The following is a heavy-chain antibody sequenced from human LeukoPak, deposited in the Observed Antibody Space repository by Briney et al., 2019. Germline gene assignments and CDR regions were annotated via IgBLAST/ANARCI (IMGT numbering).Heavy chain of an antibody. J-gene: IGHJ4*02. Sequence: PSETLSLTCAVYGGSFSGYYWSWIRQPPGKGLEWIGEINHSGSTNYNPSLKSRVTISLDKSKTQFSLTLNSVTAADTAVYYCARVAWIPIGGVIVTAFDYWGQGTLVTVSS. V-gene: IGHV4-34*01. CDR1: GGSFSGYY. CDR2: INHSGST. D-gene: IGHD3-16*02. CDR3: ARVAWIPIGGVIVTAFDY.